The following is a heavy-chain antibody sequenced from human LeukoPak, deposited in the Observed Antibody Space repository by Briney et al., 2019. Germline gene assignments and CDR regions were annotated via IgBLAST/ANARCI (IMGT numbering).Heavy chain of an antibody. J-gene: IGHJ4*02. CDR1: GYSFTSYW. CDR3: ARLGVECSGGRCYSGPPGY. Sequence: GESLKISCKGSGYSFTSYWIGWVRQMPGKGLEWMGIIYPGDSDTRYSPSFQGQVTISADKSISTAYLQWSSLKASDTAMYYCARLGVECSGGRCYSGPPGYWGQGTLVTVSS. D-gene: IGHD2-15*01. CDR2: IYPGDSDT. V-gene: IGHV5-51*01.